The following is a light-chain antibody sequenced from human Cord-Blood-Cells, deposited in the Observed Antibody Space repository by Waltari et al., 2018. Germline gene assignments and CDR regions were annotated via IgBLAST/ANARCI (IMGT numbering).Light chain of an antibody. CDR1: QSVLYSSNNKNY. CDR2: WAS. CDR3: QQYYSTPPYT. Sequence: DIVMTQSPDSLAVSLGERATINCKSSQSVLYSSNNKNYLDWYQQKPGQPPKLLIYWASTRESGVPDRCSGSESGTDFTLTISSLQAEDVSVYYCQQYYSTPPYTFGQGTKLEIK. J-gene: IGKJ2*01. V-gene: IGKV4-1*01.